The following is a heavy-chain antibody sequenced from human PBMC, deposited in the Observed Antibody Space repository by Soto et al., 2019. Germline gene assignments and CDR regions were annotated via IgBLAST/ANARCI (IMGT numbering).Heavy chain of an antibody. CDR2: ISHTGSNK. V-gene: IGHV3-30*18. J-gene: IGHJ5*02. CDR3: AKDFVTAPLP. D-gene: IGHD2-21*01. CDR1: GITFDRFG. Sequence: QVHLVESGGGVVQPGRSRRLSCAAAGITFDRFGMHWVRQAPGKGLEWLAGISHTGSNKYYGDSVKGRFTISRDNSKKTLYLQMDSLRGDDTAVYYCAKDFVTAPLPWGQGTLVTVSS.